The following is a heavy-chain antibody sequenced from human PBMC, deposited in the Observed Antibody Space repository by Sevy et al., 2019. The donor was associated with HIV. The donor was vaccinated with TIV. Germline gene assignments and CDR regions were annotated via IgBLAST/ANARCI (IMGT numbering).Heavy chain of an antibody. CDR2: ISSSGSTI. J-gene: IGHJ6*02. D-gene: IGHD6-19*01. CDR3: ARAPTQWLALSHASFFYYYYGMDV. Sequence: GGSLRLSCAASGFTFSDYYMSWIRQAPGKGLEWVSYISSSGSTIYYGSSVKGRFTISRGNAKNTQYLQMNGLRAEDTAVYYCARAPTQWLALSHASFFYYYYGMDVWGQGTTVTVSS. CDR1: GFTFSDYY. V-gene: IGHV3-11*01.